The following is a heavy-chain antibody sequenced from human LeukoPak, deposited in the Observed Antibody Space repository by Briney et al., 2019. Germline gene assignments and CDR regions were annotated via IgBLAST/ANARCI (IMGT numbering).Heavy chain of an antibody. CDR1: GGSISSYY. V-gene: IGHV4-59*12. D-gene: IGHD3-10*01. Sequence: SETLSLTCTVSGGSISSYYWSWIRQPPGKGLEWIGYIYYSGGTNYNPSLKSRVTISVDTSKNQFSLKLSSVTAADTAVYYCARDTPYGSGSYAFDIWGQGTMVTVSS. J-gene: IGHJ3*02. CDR3: ARDTPYGSGSYAFDI. CDR2: IYYSGGT.